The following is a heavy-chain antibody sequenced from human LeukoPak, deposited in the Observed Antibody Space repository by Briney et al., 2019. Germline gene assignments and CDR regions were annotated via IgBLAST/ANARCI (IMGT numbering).Heavy chain of an antibody. CDR1: GGSISSYY. J-gene: IGHJ4*02. Sequence: SETLSLTCIVSGGSISSYYWSWIRQPPGKGLEWIGYIYYSGSTNYNPSLKSRVTISVDTSKNQFSLKLSSVTAADTAVYYCARFQYYYDSSGTWPALDYWGQGTLVTVSS. D-gene: IGHD3-22*01. CDR2: IYYSGST. V-gene: IGHV4-59*01. CDR3: ARFQYYYDSSGTWPALDY.